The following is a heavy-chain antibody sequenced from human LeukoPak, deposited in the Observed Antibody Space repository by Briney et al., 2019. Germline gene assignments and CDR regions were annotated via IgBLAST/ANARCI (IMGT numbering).Heavy chain of an antibody. J-gene: IGHJ4*02. V-gene: IGHV3-9*01. CDR2: ISWNSGSI. D-gene: IGHD6-6*01. CDR3: AKDFADSSSGFDY. CDR1: GFTFDDYA. Sequence: PGRSLRLSCAASGFTFDDYAMHWVRHAPGKGLEWVSGISWNSGSIGYADSVKGRFTISRDNAKNSLYLQMNSLRAEDTALYYCAKDFADSSSGFDYWGQGTLVTVSS.